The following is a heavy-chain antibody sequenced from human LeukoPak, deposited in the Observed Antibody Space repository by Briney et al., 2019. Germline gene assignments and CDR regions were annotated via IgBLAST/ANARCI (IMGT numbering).Heavy chain of an antibody. V-gene: IGHV1-69*10. J-gene: IGHJ4*02. D-gene: IGHD4-23*01. Sequence: SVKVSCKASGGPLSSYPFNWVRQAPGQGLEWMGRIIPVVDLINYAQRFQGRVTMTADKSTNTAYMELSSLKSDDTAVYYCASPTPTKGYWGQGTLVTVSS. CDR3: ASPTPTKGY. CDR2: IIPVVDLI. CDR1: GGPLSSYP.